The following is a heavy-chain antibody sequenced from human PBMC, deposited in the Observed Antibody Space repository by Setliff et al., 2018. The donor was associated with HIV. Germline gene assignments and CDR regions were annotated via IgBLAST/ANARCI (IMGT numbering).Heavy chain of an antibody. J-gene: IGHJ4*02. V-gene: IGHV1-69*16. D-gene: IGHD3-10*01. CDR3: ARAPRLTMIRGVFDY. CDR2: IIPFTGTT. Sequence: ASVKVSCKASGGTFNTYTITWVRQAPGQGLEWMGGIIPFTGTTNYAQKFQGRVTITTDESRSIVYMEVSSLRSEDTAVYYCARAPRLTMIRGVFDYWGQGTLGTVS. CDR1: GGTFNTYT.